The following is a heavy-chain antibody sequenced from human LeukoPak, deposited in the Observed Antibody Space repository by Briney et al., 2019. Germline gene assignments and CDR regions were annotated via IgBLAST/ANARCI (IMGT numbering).Heavy chain of an antibody. D-gene: IGHD5-18*01. CDR2: ISTSTTTI. J-gene: IGHJ4*02. CDR1: GFTFSSYS. CDR3: ARDKTRGLGYSYSKSGNYFDY. Sequence: GGSLRLSCEASGFTFSSYSMNWVRQAPGKGLEWISYISTSTTTIYYANSVKGRFTISRDNAKKSLYLQMNSLRVEDTGVYSCARDKTRGLGYSYSKSGNYFDYWGQGTLVTVSS. V-gene: IGHV3-48*01.